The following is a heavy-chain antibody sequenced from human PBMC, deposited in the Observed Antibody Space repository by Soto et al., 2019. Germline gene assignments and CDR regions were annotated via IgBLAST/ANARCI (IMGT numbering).Heavy chain of an antibody. V-gene: IGHV3-64*01. CDR1: GFTFSSYA. D-gene: IGHD1-7*01. CDR3: AREITGTTSAYNWFDP. Sequence: GSLRLSCAASGFTFSSYAMHWVRQAPGKGLEYVSAISSNGGSTYYANSVKGRFTISRDNSKNTLYLQMGSLRAEDMAVYYCAREITGTTSAYNWFDPWGQGTLVTVSS. J-gene: IGHJ5*02. CDR2: ISSNGGST.